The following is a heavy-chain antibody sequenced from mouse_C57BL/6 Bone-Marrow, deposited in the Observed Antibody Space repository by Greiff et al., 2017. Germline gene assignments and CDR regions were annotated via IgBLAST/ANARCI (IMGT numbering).Heavy chain of an antibody. CDR2: ILPGSGST. J-gene: IGHJ2*01. Sequence: VKLMESGAELMKPGASVKLSCKATGYTFTGYWIEWVKQRPGHGLEWIGEILPGSGSTNYNEKFKGKATFTADTSSNTAYMQLSSLTTEDSAIYYCARRGNYYGSSSFFEYWGQGTTLTVSS. CDR1: GYTFTGYW. D-gene: IGHD1-1*01. V-gene: IGHV1-9*01. CDR3: ARRGNYYGSSSFFEY.